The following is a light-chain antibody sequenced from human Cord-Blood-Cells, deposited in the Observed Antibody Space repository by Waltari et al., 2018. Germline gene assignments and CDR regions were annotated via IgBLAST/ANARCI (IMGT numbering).Light chain of an antibody. CDR3: QQYNSYSRLT. Sequence: DIKMTQSPSTLSASVGDRVAITCRDSQSISSWLAWYQQKPGKAPKLLIYKASSLESGVPSRFSGSGSGTEFTLTISSLQPDDFATYYCQQYNSYSRLTFGGGTKVEIK. CDR1: QSISSW. J-gene: IGKJ4*01. CDR2: KAS. V-gene: IGKV1-5*03.